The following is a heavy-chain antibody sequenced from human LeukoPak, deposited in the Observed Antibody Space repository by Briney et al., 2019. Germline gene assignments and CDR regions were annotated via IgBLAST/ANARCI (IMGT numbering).Heavy chain of an antibody. CDR1: GYTFTGYY. CDR3: ARDEDYGISVNVDY. J-gene: IGHJ4*02. CDR2: INPNSGGT. V-gene: IGHV1-2*02. D-gene: IGHD4-17*01. Sequence: GASVKVSCKASGYTFTGYYIHWVRQAPGQGLEWMGWINPNSGGTKYAQKFQGRVTMTRDRSISTADMELSRLRSDDTAVYYCARDEDYGISVNVDYWGQGTLVTVSS.